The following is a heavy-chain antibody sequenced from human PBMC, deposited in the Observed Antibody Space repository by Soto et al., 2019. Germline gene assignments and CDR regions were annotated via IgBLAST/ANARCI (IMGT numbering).Heavy chain of an antibody. CDR1: GDTFASFG. CDR3: ARDQESITDRILQY. D-gene: IGHD3-10*01. CDR2: ISAYNGNT. Sequence: ASVKVSCKASGDTFASFGFSWVRQAPGQGLEWLGWISAYNGNTHYAQKVRDRVTLTTDTSTNTAYMELRSPTSDDTAVYYCARDQESITDRILQYWGQGTRVTVSS. V-gene: IGHV1-18*01. J-gene: IGHJ4*02.